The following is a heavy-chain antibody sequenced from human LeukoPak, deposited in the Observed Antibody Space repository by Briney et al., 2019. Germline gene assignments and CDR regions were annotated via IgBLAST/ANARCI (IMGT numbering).Heavy chain of an antibody. CDR3: ATPGESAFDI. J-gene: IGHJ3*02. CDR1: GYALTELS. CDR2: FDPEDGET. V-gene: IGHV1-24*01. Sequence: ASVKVSCKVSGYALTELSMHWVRQAPGKGLEWMGGFDPEDGETIYAQKFQGRVTMTEDTSTDTAYMELSSLRSEDTAVHYCATPGESAFDIWGQGTMVTVSS. D-gene: IGHD7-27*01.